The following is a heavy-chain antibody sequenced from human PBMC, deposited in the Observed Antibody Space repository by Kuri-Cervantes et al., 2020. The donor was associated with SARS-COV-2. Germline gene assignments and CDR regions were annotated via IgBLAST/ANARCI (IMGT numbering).Heavy chain of an antibody. CDR1: GGSFSGYY. CDR3: ARRGLKARQYFDS. D-gene: IGHD3-10*01. J-gene: IGHJ4*02. CDR2: VSQSGST. V-gene: IGHV4-34*01. Sequence: GSLRLSCAVYGGSFSGYYWSWIRQPPGKGLEWIGEVSQSGSTDYNPSLKSPVTMTLDTSMKHFSLNLSYVTAADTAVYYCARRGLKARQYFDSWGQGTLVTVSS.